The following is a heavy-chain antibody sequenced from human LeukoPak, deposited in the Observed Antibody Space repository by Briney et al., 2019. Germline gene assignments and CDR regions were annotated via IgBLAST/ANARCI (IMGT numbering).Heavy chain of an antibody. CDR2: IIPIFGTA. D-gene: IGHD3-10*01. Sequence: ASVKVSCKASGGTFSSYAISWVRQALGQGLEWMGGIIPIFGTANYAQKFQARVTITTDESTSTAYMELSSLRSEDTAVYYCARGGAGSGNVYNWFDPWGQGTLVTVSS. CDR1: GGTFSSYA. CDR3: ARGGAGSGNVYNWFDP. J-gene: IGHJ5*02. V-gene: IGHV1-69*05.